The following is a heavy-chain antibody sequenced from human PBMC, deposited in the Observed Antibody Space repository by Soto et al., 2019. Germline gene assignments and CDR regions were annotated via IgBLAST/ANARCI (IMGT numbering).Heavy chain of an antibody. Sequence: ASVKVSCKASGYTFTHYHVYWVRQAPGRGLEWLGMINPSGGSTTYAQNLQGRVTMARDTSTNTVYMELSSLRSEDTAVYYCAREAINSSGYSRYFQHWGQGTLVTVSS. J-gene: IGHJ1*01. V-gene: IGHV1-46*01. CDR2: INPSGGST. CDR1: GYTFTHYH. CDR3: AREAINSSGYSRYFQH. D-gene: IGHD3-22*01.